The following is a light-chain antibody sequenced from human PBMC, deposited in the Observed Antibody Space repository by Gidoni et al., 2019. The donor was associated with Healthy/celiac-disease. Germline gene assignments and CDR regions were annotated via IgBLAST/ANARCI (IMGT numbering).Light chain of an antibody. CDR2: AAS. J-gene: IGKJ4*01. V-gene: IGKV1-39*01. CDR1: QSISRY. CDR3: QQSYSTLLT. Sequence: DIQMNQSPSSLSASVGDRVTITCRASQSISRYLNWYQQKPGKAPKLLSYAASSLQSRVPSRFSSSGSGTEFTLTISSLQPGEFVTYYCQQSYSTLLTFGGGTKVEIK.